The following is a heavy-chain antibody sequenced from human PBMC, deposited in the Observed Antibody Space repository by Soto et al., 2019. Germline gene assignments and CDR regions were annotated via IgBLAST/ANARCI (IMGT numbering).Heavy chain of an antibody. Sequence: EVRLLESGGGLVQPGGSLRLSCAASGFTFSSYAMSWVRQAPGKGLEWVSGISAGGSRTYYADSVKGRFTISRDNSKNTLYLQMNSLRAEDTALYYCAKGRRGYCSGGSCYRYPFDYWGQGTLVTVSS. CDR1: GFTFSSYA. D-gene: IGHD2-15*01. CDR2: ISAGGSRT. V-gene: IGHV3-23*01. J-gene: IGHJ4*02. CDR3: AKGRRGYCSGGSCYRYPFDY.